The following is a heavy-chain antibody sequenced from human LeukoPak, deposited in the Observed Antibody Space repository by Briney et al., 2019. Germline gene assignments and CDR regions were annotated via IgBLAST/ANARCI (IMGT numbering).Heavy chain of an antibody. D-gene: IGHD3-16*01. V-gene: IGHV1-2*02. Sequence: ASVKVSCKASGYTFTGYYMHWVRQAPGQGLEWMGWINPNSGGTNYAQKFQGRVTMTRDTSISTAYMELSRLRSDDTAVYYCARKGLGGELGGFDCWGQGTLVTVSS. CDR3: ARKGLGGELGGFDC. J-gene: IGHJ4*02. CDR2: INPNSGGT. CDR1: GYTFTGYY.